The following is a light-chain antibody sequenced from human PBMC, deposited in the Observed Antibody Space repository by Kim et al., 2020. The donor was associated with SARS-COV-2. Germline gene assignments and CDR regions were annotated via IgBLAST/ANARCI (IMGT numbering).Light chain of an antibody. J-gene: IGLJ3*02. V-gene: IGLV1-51*01. CDR3: GTWDSSLSAGV. Sequence: QSVLTQPPSVSAAPGQKVTISCSGSSSNIGNNFVSWYQQLPGTAPKLFIYDNTKRPSGMPDRFSGSKSGTSATLDITGLQTGDEADYYCGTWDSSLSAGVFGGGTKLTVL. CDR2: DNT. CDR1: SSNIGNNF.